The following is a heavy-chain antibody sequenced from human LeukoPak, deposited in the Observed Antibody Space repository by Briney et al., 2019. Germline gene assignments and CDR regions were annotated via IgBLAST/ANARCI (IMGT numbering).Heavy chain of an antibody. CDR3: ATHYCSSTSCSFNYYMDV. CDR1: GASISSYY. D-gene: IGHD2-2*01. Sequence: SETLSLTCTVSGASISSYYWSWIRQPPGKGLEWIGYIYTSGSTNYNPSLKSRVTISVDTSKNQFSLNLSSVTAADTAVYYCATHYCSSTSCSFNYYMDVWGKGTTVTVSS. CDR2: IYTSGST. J-gene: IGHJ6*03. V-gene: IGHV4-4*09.